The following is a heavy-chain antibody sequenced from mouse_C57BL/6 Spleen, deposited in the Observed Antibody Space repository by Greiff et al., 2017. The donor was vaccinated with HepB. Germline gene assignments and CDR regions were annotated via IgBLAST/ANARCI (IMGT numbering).Heavy chain of an antibody. V-gene: IGHV2-2*01. D-gene: IGHD2-5*01. CDR1: GFSLTSYG. Sequence: VQLVESGPGLVQPSQCLSITCTVSGFSLTSYGVHWVRQSPGKGLEWLGVIWSGGSTTYNAAFISRLSISKDNSKSQGFYKMNSLQADDTAIYYCARKDGYSNYVGAMDYWGQGTSVTVSS. CDR3: ARKDGYSNYVGAMDY. CDR2: IWSGGST. J-gene: IGHJ4*01.